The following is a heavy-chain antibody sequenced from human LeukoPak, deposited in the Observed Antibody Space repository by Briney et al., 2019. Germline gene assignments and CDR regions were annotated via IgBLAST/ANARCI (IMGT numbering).Heavy chain of an antibody. J-gene: IGHJ4*02. CDR1: GGSITSGNW. CDR2: IYHSGST. D-gene: IGHD6-19*01. V-gene: IGHV4-4*02. Sequence: PSETLSLTCAVSGGSITSGNWWTLVRQPPGRGLEWIGEIYHSGSTNYNPSLKSRVTISVDKSKNQFSLTLSSVTAADTAVYYCARARSGGWYGFDYWGQGTLVTVSS. CDR3: ARARSGGWYGFDY.